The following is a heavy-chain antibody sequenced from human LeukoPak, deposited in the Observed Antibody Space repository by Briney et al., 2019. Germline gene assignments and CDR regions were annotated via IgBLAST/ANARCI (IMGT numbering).Heavy chain of an antibody. CDR3: ARERVSSSTWYGTYYYYFYMDV. CDR1: DDSITMYY. CDR2: VDHAGST. D-gene: IGHD2-15*01. V-gene: IGHV4-59*01. J-gene: IGHJ6*03. Sequence: SETLSLTCSVSDDSITMYYWTWIRQPPGKGLEWIGYVDHAGSTNFNPSLNGRVSISRDTTKNLFSLRLRSVTAADTAVYFCARERVSSSTWYGTYYYYFYMDVWGKGTTVTVSS.